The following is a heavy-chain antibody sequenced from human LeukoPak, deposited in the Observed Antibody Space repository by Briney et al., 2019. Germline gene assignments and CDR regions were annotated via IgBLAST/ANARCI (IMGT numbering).Heavy chain of an antibody. CDR3: ARDLDIVVVVAATDDAFDI. D-gene: IGHD2-15*01. J-gene: IGHJ3*02. CDR2: IYYSGST. CDR1: GGSISSSSYY. V-gene: IGHV4-39*07. Sequence: KPSETLSLTCTVSGGSISSSSYYWGWIRQPPGKGLEWIGSIYYSGSTYYNPSLKSRVTISVDTSKNQFSLKLSSVTAADTAVYYCARDLDIVVVVAATDDAFDIWGQGTMVTVSS.